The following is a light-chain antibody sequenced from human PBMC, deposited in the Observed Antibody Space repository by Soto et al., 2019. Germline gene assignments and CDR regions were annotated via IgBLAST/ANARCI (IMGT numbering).Light chain of an antibody. CDR2: GAS. CDR3: HQYKNWPWT. V-gene: IGKV3-15*01. Sequence: EIVMTQSPASLSVSPGERVTLSCTASQSVSRYLAWYQQIPGQAPRLLIHGASTGAIGVPDRFSGSGSGTEFTLTISTLQSEDSAVYYWHQYKNWPWTFGQGTKVEI. CDR1: QSVSRY. J-gene: IGKJ1*01.